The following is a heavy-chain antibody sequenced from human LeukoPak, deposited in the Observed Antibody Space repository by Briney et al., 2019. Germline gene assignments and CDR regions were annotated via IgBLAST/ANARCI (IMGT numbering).Heavy chain of an antibody. CDR2: IRSDGTNT. J-gene: IGHJ6*03. CDR3: ARVYYYYYMDL. V-gene: IGHV3-74*01. Sequence: PGGSLRLSCAASGFTFSNYWMHWVRQAPGTGLVWVSRIRSDGTNTYYADSVKGRFSISRDNAKNTLYLQMNSLRAEDTAMYYCARVYYYYYMDLWAKGPRSRFP. CDR1: GFTFSNYW.